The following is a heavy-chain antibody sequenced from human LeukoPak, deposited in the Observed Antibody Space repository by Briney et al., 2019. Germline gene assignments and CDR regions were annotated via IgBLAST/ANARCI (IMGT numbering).Heavy chain of an antibody. CDR3: ARDPSSGFNYLDY. J-gene: IGHJ4*02. D-gene: IGHD5-12*01. V-gene: IGHV3-53*01. Sequence: GGSLRLSCAASGFTVSSNYMSWVRQAPGKGLEWVSVSGGSTYYADSVKGRFTISRDNSKSTLYIQMNSLRAEDTAVYYCARDPSSGFNYLDYWGQGTLVTVSS. CDR2: SGGST. CDR1: GFTVSSNY.